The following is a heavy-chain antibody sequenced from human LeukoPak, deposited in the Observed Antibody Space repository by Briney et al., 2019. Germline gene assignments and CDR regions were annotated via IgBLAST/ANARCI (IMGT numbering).Heavy chain of an antibody. CDR1: GYTFTSYD. Sequence: ASVKVSCKASGYTFTSYDINWVRQATGQGLEWMGWMRPNSGNTGYAQKFQGRVTITRNTSISTAYMELSSLRSEDTAVYYCARVQMATIFYYYYYMDVWGKGTTVTVSS. CDR3: ARVQMATIFYYYYYMDV. D-gene: IGHD5-24*01. J-gene: IGHJ6*03. CDR2: MRPNSGNT. V-gene: IGHV1-8*03.